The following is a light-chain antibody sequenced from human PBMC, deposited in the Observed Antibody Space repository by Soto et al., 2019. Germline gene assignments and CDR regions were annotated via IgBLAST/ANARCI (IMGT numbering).Light chain of an antibody. J-gene: IGKJ3*01. Sequence: EIVMTQSPATLSVSPGERATLSCRASQSVSRYLAWYQQKPGQAPRLLIYGASTRAAGIPARFSGGGSGTEFTLTISSLQFEDFAVYYCQQYNNWPPYPLFGPGT. CDR3: QQYNNWPPYPL. CDR2: GAS. V-gene: IGKV3-15*01. CDR1: QSVSRY.